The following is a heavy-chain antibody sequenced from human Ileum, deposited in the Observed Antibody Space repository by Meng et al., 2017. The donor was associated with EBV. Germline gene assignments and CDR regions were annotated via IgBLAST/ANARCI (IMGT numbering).Heavy chain of an antibody. V-gene: IGHV4-34*01. J-gene: IGHJ4*02. CDR3: ARYRLQNDYGDQLCYFDY. D-gene: IGHD4-17*01. CDR1: GGSFSCYN. Sequence: GAGRVKLTEPRPPPCPVYGGSFSCYNWSWIRQPPGKGLEWIGEINHSGNTNYNPSLKSRVNISLDTSKNQFSLKLSSVTAADTAVYYCARYRLQNDYGDQLCYFDYLGQGTLVTVSS. CDR2: INHSGNT.